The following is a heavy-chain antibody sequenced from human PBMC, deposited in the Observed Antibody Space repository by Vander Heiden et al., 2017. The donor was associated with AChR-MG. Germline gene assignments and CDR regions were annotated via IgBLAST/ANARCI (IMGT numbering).Heavy chain of an antibody. J-gene: IGHJ5*02. D-gene: IGHD1-26*01. CDR3: AKEMVVGVTPPVRFDP. V-gene: IGHV3-23*01. CDR1: GFTFSSYA. CDR2: ISHSGGST. Sequence: EVQLLESGGGLVQPGGSLRLSCAASGFTFSSYAMTWVRQAPGKGLEWVSGISHSGGSTYYADSVKGRFTISRDNSKNTLYLQMKSLRAEDTAVYYCAKEMVVGVTPPVRFDPWGQGTLVTVSS.